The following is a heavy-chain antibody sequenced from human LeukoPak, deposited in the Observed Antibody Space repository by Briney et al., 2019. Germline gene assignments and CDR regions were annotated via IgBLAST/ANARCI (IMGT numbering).Heavy chain of an antibody. V-gene: IGHV3-13*01. CDR2: IDTTGDT. CDR3: ARVGAYYYGSGSYYILDY. Sequence: GGSLRLSCAASGFTFSTYDMHWVRQATGKGLEWVSAIDTTGDTYYPGSVKGRFTISRENAKNSLYLQMNSLRAEDTAVYYCARVGAYYYGSGSYYILDYWGQGTLVTVSS. D-gene: IGHD3-10*01. J-gene: IGHJ4*02. CDR1: GFTFSTYD.